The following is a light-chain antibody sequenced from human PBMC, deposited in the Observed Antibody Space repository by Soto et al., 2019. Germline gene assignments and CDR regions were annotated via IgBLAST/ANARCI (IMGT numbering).Light chain of an antibody. J-gene: IGLJ1*01. CDR2: DVS. CDR1: ISDVGGYNY. Sequence: QSALTQPASVSGSPGQSITISCTGTISDVGGYNYVSWYQQHPGKAPKLMIFDVSNRPSWVSNRFSGSKSGYTASLTISGLQAEDEADYYCSSYTSSSTYVFGTGTKLTVL. V-gene: IGLV2-14*03. CDR3: SSYTSSSTYV.